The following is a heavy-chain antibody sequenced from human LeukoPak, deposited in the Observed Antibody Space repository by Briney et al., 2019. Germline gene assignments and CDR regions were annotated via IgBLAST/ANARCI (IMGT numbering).Heavy chain of an antibody. CDR1: GYTFTSYY. J-gene: IGHJ4*02. D-gene: IGHD2-2*02. CDR2: INPSGGST. CDR3: ARHRPSTSIPEYYFAY. Sequence: ASVKVSCKASGYTFTSYYMHWVRQAPGQGLEWMGIINPSGGSTSYAQKFQGRVTMTRDTSTSTVYMEMSSLRSEDTAVYYCARHRPSTSIPEYYFAYWGQGTLLPVSS. V-gene: IGHV1-46*01.